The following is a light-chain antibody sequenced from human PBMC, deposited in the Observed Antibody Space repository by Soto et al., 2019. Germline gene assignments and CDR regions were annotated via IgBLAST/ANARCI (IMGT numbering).Light chain of an antibody. J-gene: IGKJ1*01. CDR3: QQRSNWPRT. CDR1: QSVSTY. V-gene: IGKV3-11*01. CDR2: DAF. Sequence: EIVLTQSPATLSLSPGERATLSCRASQSVSTYLAWYQQKPGQAPRLLIYDAFNRATGIPARFSGSGSGTDFTLTTSSLEPEDFAVYYGQQRSNWPRTFGQGTKVDIK.